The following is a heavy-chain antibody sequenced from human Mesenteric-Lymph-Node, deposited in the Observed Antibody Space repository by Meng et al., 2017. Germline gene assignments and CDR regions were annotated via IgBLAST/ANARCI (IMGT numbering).Heavy chain of an antibody. J-gene: IGHJ4*02. CDR3: ARGSGYIYGSNWGYFDY. D-gene: IGHD5-18*01. CDR1: GFTFSSYE. Sequence: GESLKISCAASGFTFSSYEMNWVRQAPGKGLEWVSFITTSGSTIYYADSVKGRFTVSRRSSDNTLFLQMNSLRPEDTAVYYCARGSGYIYGSNWGYFDYWGQGTLVTVSS. CDR2: ITTSGSTI. V-gene: IGHV3-48*03.